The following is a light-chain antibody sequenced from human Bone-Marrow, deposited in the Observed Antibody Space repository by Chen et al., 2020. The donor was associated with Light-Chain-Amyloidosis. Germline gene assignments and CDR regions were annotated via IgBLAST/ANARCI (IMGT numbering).Light chain of an antibody. CDR1: DLPTKY. J-gene: IGLJ2*01. CDR2: RAT. V-gene: IGLV3-25*03. Sequence: SYELTQPPSVSVSPGQTARITCSGDDLPTKYAYWYQQKPGQAPVLVIHRATERPSGISERFPGSSSGTTATLTISGVQAEDEADYHCQSADSSGTYEVIFGGGTKLTVL. CDR3: QSADSSGTYEVI.